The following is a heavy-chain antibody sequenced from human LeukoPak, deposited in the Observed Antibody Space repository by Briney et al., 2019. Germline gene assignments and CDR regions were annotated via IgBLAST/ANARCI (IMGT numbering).Heavy chain of an antibody. CDR3: ARDRLHSGYYYFLDY. CDR1: GGSISSYY. J-gene: IGHJ4*02. D-gene: IGHD3-22*01. V-gene: IGHV4-4*07. Sequence: PSETLSLTCTVSGGSISSYYWSWIRQPAGKGLEWIGRIYTSGSTNYNPSLKSRVTMSVDTSKNQFSLKLSSVTAADTAVYYCARDRLHSGYYYFLDYWGQGTLVTVSS. CDR2: IYTSGST.